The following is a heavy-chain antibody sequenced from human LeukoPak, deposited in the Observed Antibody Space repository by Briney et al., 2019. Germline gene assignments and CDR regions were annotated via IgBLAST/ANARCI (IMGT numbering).Heavy chain of an antibody. CDR2: IKEDGSEK. D-gene: IGHD5-18*01. CDR3: ARRGYSYYYLDV. V-gene: IGHV3-7*01. CDR1: GFTFSSYW. Sequence: GGSLRLSCAASGFTFSSYWMSWVRQAPGKGLEWVANIKEDGSEKYYVDSVKGRFTISRDNAKNLLYLQMNSLRAEDTAVHYCARRGYSYYYLDVWGKGTTVTVSS. J-gene: IGHJ6*03.